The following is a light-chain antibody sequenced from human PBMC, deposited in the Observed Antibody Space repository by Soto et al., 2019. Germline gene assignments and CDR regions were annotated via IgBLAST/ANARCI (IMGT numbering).Light chain of an antibody. CDR3: QQYNHWPRT. CDR1: QSIGRF. CDR2: DAS. J-gene: IGKJ1*01. V-gene: IGKV1-5*01. Sequence: DIQMTQSPSTLSASVGERVTITCRASQSIGRFLAWYQHQPGKAPKLLIYDASTLESGVPSRFSGTGSGTEFTFSITSLQSEDFAVYFCQQYNHWPRTFGQGTKVDIK.